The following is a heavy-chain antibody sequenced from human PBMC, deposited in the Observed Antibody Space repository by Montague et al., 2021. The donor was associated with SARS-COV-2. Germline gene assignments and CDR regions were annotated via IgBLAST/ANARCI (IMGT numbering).Heavy chain of an antibody. CDR2: TYYRSQWYE. CDR3: ARGAYHDLYYYYHGMDV. V-gene: IGHV6-1*01. D-gene: IGHD2-2*01. J-gene: IGHJ6*02. CDR1: GDSVSSKSAA. Sequence: CAISGDSVSSKSAAWYWIRQSPSRGLEWLGRTYYRSQWYEDYAVSVQCRITIKPDTSKNQFSLHLESVSPDDTALYYCARGAYHDLYYYYHGMDVWGRGTTVSVSS.